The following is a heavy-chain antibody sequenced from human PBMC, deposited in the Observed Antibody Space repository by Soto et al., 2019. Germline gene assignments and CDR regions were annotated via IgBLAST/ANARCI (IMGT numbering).Heavy chain of an antibody. CDR2: IYYSGST. D-gene: IGHD2-15*01. CDR1: GGSISSGGYY. J-gene: IGHJ5*02. CDR3: ARLGRAYCSGGSCYSSWFDP. V-gene: IGHV4-31*03. Sequence: SETLSLTCTVSGGSISSGGYYWSWIRQHPGKGLEWIGYIYYSGSTYYNPSLKSRVTISVDTSKNQFSLKLSSVTAADTAVYYCARLGRAYCSGGSCYSSWFDPWGQGTLVTVSS.